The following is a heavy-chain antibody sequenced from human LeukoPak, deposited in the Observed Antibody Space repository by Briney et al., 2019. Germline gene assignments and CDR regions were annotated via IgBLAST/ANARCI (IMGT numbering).Heavy chain of an antibody. CDR2: IYYSGST. J-gene: IGHJ6*02. V-gene: IGHV4-59*08. CDR1: GGSGSSYY. Sequence: PSETLSLTCTVSGGSGSSYYWSWVRQSPEKGLEWIGYIYYSGSTKYNPSLKSRVTLSVDTSKNQFSLKLSSVTAADTAVYYCARAGADVWGQETTVTVSS. CDR3: ARAGADV.